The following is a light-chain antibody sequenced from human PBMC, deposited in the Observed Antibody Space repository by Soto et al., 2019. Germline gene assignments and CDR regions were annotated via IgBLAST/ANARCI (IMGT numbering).Light chain of an antibody. J-gene: IGKJ1*01. CDR1: QGISSY. V-gene: IGKV1-8*01. CDR3: QQYYSYSWT. CDR2: AAS. Sequence: IRMTQSASSLAASTGRSGTRTCRASQGISSYLAWYQQKPGKAAKLLIYAASTLQSGVTSRFSGSGSGTDFTLTISCLQSEDFATYYCQQYYSYSWTFGQGTKVDIK.